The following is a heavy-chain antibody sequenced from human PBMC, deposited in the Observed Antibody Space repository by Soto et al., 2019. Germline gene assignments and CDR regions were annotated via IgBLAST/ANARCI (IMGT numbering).Heavy chain of an antibody. V-gene: IGHV1-3*01. CDR3: ARDYYDSSGYHAPFDD. J-gene: IGHJ4*02. CDR1: GYTFTGYA. D-gene: IGHD3-22*01. Sequence: ASVKVSCKASGYTFTGYAMHWVRQAPGQRLEWMGWINAGNGNTKYSQKFQGRFTITRDTSASTAYMELSSLRSEDTAVYYCARDYYDSSGYHAPFDDWGQGTLVTVSS. CDR2: INAGNGNT.